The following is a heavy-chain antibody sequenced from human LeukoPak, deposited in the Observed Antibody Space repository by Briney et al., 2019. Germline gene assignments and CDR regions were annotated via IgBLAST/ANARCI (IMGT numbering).Heavy chain of an antibody. J-gene: IGHJ4*02. V-gene: IGHV4-39*01. Sequence: SETLSLTCSVSGDSITSNNFYWGWFRQPPGKGLEWIGTVYHTGITHYNPSLSSRISMSVDTAKNHSSLRLNSVTANDTAVYYCARHGILTDHSVRYWGQGILVTVSS. CDR2: VYHTGIT. CDR3: ARHGILTDHSVRY. D-gene: IGHD3-9*01. CDR1: GDSITSNNFY.